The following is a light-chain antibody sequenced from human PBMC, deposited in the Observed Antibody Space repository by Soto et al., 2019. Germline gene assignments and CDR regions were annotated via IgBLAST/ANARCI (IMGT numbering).Light chain of an antibody. CDR3: CSYAGSYNFYV. Sequence: QSVLTQPASVSGSPGQSITISCTGISSDVGSYNLVSWYQQHPGKAPKLMIYEGSKRPSGVSDRFSGSKSGNTASLTISGLQAEDEADYYCCSYAGSYNFYVFGTGTKVTVL. V-gene: IGLV2-23*01. CDR1: SSDVGSYNL. CDR2: EGS. J-gene: IGLJ1*01.